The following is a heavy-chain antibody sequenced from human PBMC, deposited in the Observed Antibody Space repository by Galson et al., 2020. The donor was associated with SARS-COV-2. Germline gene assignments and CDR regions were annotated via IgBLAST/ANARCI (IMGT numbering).Heavy chain of an antibody. V-gene: IGHV3-21*01. CDR1: GFTFSTYA. Sequence: GGSLKPPSAASGFTFSTYAMSWVRQSPGNGLEWVSSISSTSGYIYYADSVQGRFTISRDNAKNSLYLQMNRLRAEDTAVYYCARDRGGLDILTGYCTLDSWGQGTLVAGSS. CDR2: ISSTSGYI. D-gene: IGHD3-9*01. CDR3: ARDRGGLDILTGYCTLDS. J-gene: IGHJ4*02.